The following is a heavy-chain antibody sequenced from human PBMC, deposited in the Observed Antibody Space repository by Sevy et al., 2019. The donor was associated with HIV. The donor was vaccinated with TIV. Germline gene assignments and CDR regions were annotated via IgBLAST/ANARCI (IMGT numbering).Heavy chain of an antibody. CDR3: ARGRAPDSGKYSFNY. Sequence: ASVKVSCKASGYIFENYDITWVRQAPGRGLAWMGWIAPYNGDTSSPQKFQGRVTMTTDRSTRTAYMELNSLTSDDAGVYYCARGRAPDSGKYSFNYWGQGTLVTVSS. D-gene: IGHD1-26*01. CDR1: GYIFENYD. J-gene: IGHJ4*02. CDR2: IAPYNGDT. V-gene: IGHV1-18*01.